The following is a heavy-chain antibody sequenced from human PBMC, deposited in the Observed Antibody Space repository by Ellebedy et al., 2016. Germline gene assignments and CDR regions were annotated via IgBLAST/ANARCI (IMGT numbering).Heavy chain of an antibody. CDR2: FDPEDGET. J-gene: IGHJ4*02. Sequence: ASVKVSCKVSGYNLTELSMHWVRQAPGKGLEWMGGFDPEDGETIYAQKFQGRVTMTEDTSTDTAYMELSSLRSEDTAVYYGATGRIAVAGTLFDYWGQGTLVTVSS. CDR3: ATGRIAVAGTLFDY. CDR1: GYNLTELS. V-gene: IGHV1-24*01. D-gene: IGHD6-19*01.